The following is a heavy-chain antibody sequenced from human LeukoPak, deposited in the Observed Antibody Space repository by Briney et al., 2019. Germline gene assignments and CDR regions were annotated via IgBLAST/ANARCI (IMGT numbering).Heavy chain of an antibody. V-gene: IGHV4-34*01. Sequence: PSETLSLTCAVYGGSFSGYYWSWIRQPPGKGLEWIGEINHSGSTNYNPSLKSRVTISVDTPKNQFSLKLSSVTAADTAVYYCARADYYYDSSGYYNWYFDLWGRGTLVTVSS. D-gene: IGHD3-22*01. J-gene: IGHJ2*01. CDR1: GGSFSGYY. CDR3: ARADYYYDSSGYYNWYFDL. CDR2: INHSGST.